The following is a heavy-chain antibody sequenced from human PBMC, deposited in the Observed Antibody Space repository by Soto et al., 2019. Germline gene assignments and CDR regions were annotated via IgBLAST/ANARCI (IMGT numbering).Heavy chain of an antibody. CDR3: ARDARDIVFVPAAPDF. Sequence: QVQLVQSGSEVKKPGASVKVSCKASGYTFTGHYMHWVRQAPGQGLEWMGWINPNSGGTNYAQKFQGRVTVTRDTSINTAYMELSRLRSDDTAVYYCARDARDIVFVPAAPDFWGQGTLVTVSS. CDR2: INPNSGGT. J-gene: IGHJ4*02. V-gene: IGHV1-2*02. D-gene: IGHD2-2*01. CDR1: GYTFTGHY.